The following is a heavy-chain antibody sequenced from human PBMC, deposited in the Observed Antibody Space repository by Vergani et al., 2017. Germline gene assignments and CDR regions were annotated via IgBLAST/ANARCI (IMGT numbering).Heavy chain of an antibody. CDR3: AKGGWNYWFDS. Sequence: QLLESGGGLIQPGGSLRLSCAASGFTFNSYAMTWVRQAPGKGLEWVSGINNNGGSTYYADSVKGRFTISRDNSKNTLYLQMNSLRAEDTAIYYCAKGGWNYWFDSWGQGTLVIVS. V-gene: IGHV3-23*01. CDR1: GFTFNSYA. D-gene: IGHD1-1*01. CDR2: INNNGGST. J-gene: IGHJ5*01.